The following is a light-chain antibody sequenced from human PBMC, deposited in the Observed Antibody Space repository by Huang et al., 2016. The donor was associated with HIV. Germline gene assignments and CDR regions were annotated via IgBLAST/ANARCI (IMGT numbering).Light chain of an antibody. V-gene: IGKV1-5*03. J-gene: IGKJ1*01. CDR3: QQYNSFPWT. Sequence: DIQMTQSSATLSASVGDRIMIACRASQSISTWLAWYQQKPGRAPNLLIYEASTVESGVPSRFSGVGAGTDFTLTISSLQPDDLATYYCQQYNSFPWTFGQGTKVEV. CDR2: EAS. CDR1: QSISTW.